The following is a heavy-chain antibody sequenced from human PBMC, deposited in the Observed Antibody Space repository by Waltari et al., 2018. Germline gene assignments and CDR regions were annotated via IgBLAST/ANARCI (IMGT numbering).Heavy chain of an antibody. J-gene: IGHJ3*02. Sequence: QLQLQESGPGLVKPSETLSLTCTVSGGSISSSSYYWGWIRQPPGKGLEWIGSNYYSWSTYYNPSLKSRVTISVDTSKNQFSLKLSSVTAADTAVYYCARMGGQGYAFDIWGQGTMVTVSS. D-gene: IGHD3-16*01. V-gene: IGHV4-39*07. CDR3: ARMGGQGYAFDI. CDR1: GGSISSSSYY. CDR2: NYYSWST.